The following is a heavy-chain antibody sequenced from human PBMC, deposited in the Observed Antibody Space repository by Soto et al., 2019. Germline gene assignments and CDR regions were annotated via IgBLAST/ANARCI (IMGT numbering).Heavy chain of an antibody. CDR2: AHPSGDT. CDR3: ARVRAGCSTSSCYLED. J-gene: IGHJ4*02. CDR1: GGSISTNTW. V-gene: IGHV4-4*02. D-gene: IGHD2-2*01. Sequence: VQLQGSGPGLVKPSGTLSLTCTVSGGSISTNTWWNWVRQSPEKGLEWIGEAHPSGDTNYHPSLKSRVTISLDRSNNQFSLRLTSVTAADTAVYFCARVRAGCSTSSCYLEDWGQGTLVTVSS.